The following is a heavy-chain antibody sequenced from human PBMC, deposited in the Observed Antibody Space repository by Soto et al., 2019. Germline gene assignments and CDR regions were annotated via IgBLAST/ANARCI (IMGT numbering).Heavy chain of an antibody. J-gene: IGHJ5*02. D-gene: IGHD2-21*02. V-gene: IGHV1-46*01. CDR2: IIPSGGST. Sequence: ASVKVSCKASGYTFTSYYMHWVRQAPGQGLEWMGKIIPSGGSTSYAQKFQGRVTMTRDTSTSTVYMELSSLRSEATAVYYCARDAVDLTYCGGGCYPFFNWFDPWGQGTLVTVSS. CDR1: GYTFTSYY. CDR3: ARDAVDLTYCGGGCYPFFNWFDP.